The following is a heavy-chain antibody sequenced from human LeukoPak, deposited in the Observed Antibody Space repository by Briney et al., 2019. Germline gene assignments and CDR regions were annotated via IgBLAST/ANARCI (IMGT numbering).Heavy chain of an antibody. CDR2: ILGSGGGT. CDR3: AKDRGHCTNGVCLNYYYMDV. CDR1: GFTFSTHV. V-gene: IGHV3-23*01. J-gene: IGHJ6*03. Sequence: PAGSLRLSCAASGFTFSTHVMTWIRQAPGKGLEWVSAILGSGGGTYYADSVKGRFTISRDNSKNTLYLEMYSLRAEDTAVYYCAKDRGHCTNGVCLNYYYMDVWGKGTTVTVSS. D-gene: IGHD2-8*01.